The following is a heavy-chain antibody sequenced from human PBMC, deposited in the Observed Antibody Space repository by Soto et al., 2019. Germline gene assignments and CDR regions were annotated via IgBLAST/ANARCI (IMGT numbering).Heavy chain of an antibody. CDR3: ARNRLRQYYYGMDA. CDR2: IYPGDSDT. CDR1: GYSFANYW. Sequence: PGESLKISCQGSGYSFANYWIAWVRQMPGKGLEWVGVIYPGDSDTRYSPSFRGQVTISADKSISHVYLQWSSLKASDTAMYYCARNRLRQYYYGMDAWGQGTTLTVSS. V-gene: IGHV5-51*01. J-gene: IGHJ6*02. D-gene: IGHD3-10*01.